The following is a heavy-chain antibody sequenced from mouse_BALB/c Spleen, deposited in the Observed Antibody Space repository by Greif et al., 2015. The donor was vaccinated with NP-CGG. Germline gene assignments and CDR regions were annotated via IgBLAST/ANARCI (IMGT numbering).Heavy chain of an antibody. V-gene: IGHV5-12-1*01. Sequence: DVHLVESGGGLVKPGGSLKLSCAASGFAFSSYDMSWVRQTPEKRLEWVAYISSGGGSTYYPDTVKGRFTISRDNAKNTLYLQMSSLKSEDTAMYYCARHSYYRYAMDYWGQGTSVTVSS. CDR1: GFAFSSYD. CDR2: ISSGGGST. J-gene: IGHJ4*01. CDR3: ARHSYYRYAMDY. D-gene: IGHD2-14*01.